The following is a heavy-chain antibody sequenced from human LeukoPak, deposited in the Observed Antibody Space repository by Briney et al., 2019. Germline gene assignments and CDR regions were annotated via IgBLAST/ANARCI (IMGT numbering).Heavy chain of an antibody. Sequence: SETLSLTCAVSGYSISSGYYWGWIRQPPGKGLEWIGSIYHNGGTYDNPSLKSRVSISVDTSKNQFSLKLSSVTAADTAIYYCVRAPGAYEFDYWGQGTLVTVYS. CDR1: GYSISSGYY. CDR3: VRAPGAYEFDY. D-gene: IGHD2-21*01. J-gene: IGHJ4*02. CDR2: IYHNGGT. V-gene: IGHV4-38-2*01.